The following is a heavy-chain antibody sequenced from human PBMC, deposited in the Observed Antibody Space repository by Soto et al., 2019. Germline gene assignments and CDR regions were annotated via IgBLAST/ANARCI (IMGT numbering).Heavy chain of an antibody. D-gene: IGHD3-22*01. V-gene: IGHV5-51*01. CDR3: ARLYYYDSSGYYYGFQGAFDI. J-gene: IGHJ3*02. CDR2: IYPGDSDT. CDR1: GYSFTSYW. Sequence: PGESLKISCKGSGYSFTSYWIGWVRQMPGKGLEWMGIIYPGDSDTRYSPSFQGQVTISADKSISTAYLQWSSLKASDTAMYYCARLYYYDSSGYYYGFQGAFDIWGQGTMVTVSS.